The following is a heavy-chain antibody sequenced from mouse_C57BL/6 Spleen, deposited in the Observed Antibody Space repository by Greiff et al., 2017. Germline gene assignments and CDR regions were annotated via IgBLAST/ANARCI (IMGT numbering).Heavy chain of an antibody. CDR2: ISYSGST. Sequence: EVKLMESGPGMVKPSQSLSLTCTVTGYSITSGYDWHWIRHFPGNKLEWMGYISYSGSTNYNPSLKSRISITHDTSKNHFFLKLNSVTTEDTATYYCARGGSGYYYGSSPWFAYWGQGTLVTVSA. CDR1: GYSITSGYD. J-gene: IGHJ3*01. D-gene: IGHD1-1*01. CDR3: ARGGSGYYYGSSPWFAY. V-gene: IGHV3-1*01.